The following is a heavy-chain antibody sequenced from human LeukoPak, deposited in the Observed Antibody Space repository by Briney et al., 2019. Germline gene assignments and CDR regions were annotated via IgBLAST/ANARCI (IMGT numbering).Heavy chain of an antibody. J-gene: IGHJ4*02. CDR2: ISAYNGNT. CDR3: ARERPSGYVDY. Sequence: ASVKVSCKASGFTFTGYYMHWVRQAPGQGLEWMGWISAYNGNTNYAQKLQGGVTMTTDTSTSTTYMELRSLRSDDTAVYYCARERPSGYVDYWGQGTLVTVSS. CDR1: GFTFTGYY. V-gene: IGHV1-18*04. D-gene: IGHD1-26*01.